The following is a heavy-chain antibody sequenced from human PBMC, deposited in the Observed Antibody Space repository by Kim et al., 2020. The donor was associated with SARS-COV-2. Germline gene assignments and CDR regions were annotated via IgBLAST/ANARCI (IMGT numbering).Heavy chain of an antibody. Sequence: YYADSVKGRFTIARDNSKNTLCLQMNSLRAEDTAVYYCAKRGSTGTTIDYWGQGTLVTVSS. J-gene: IGHJ4*02. D-gene: IGHD1-7*01. V-gene: IGHV3-23*01. CDR3: AKRGSTGTTIDY.